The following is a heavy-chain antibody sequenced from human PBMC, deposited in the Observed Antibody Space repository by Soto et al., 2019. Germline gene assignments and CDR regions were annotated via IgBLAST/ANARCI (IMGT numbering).Heavy chain of an antibody. CDR1: GFTFRTNW. V-gene: IGHV3-7*01. J-gene: IGHJ3*02. CDR3: ARAVAGAFDI. CDR2: IKQGGSEK. Sequence: PRLSCAASGFTFRTNWMSWVRQAPGKGLEWVANIKQGGSEKYYVDSVKGRFTISRDNAKNSLYLQMNSLRAEDTAVYYCARAVAGAFDIWGQGTMVTVSS. D-gene: IGHD2-15*01.